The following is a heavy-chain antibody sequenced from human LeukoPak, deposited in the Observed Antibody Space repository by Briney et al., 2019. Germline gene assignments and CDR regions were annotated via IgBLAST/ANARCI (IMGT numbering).Heavy chain of an antibody. V-gene: IGHV3-9*01. J-gene: IGHJ5*02. CDR1: GFTFDDYA. CDR2: ISWNSGSI. Sequence: PGGSLRLSCAASGFTFDDYAMHWVRQAPGKGLEWVSGISWNSGSIGYADSVKGRFTISRDDAKNSLYLQMNSLRAEDTAVYYCARGALGEPWGQGTLVTVSS. CDR3: ARGALGEP. D-gene: IGHD1-26*01.